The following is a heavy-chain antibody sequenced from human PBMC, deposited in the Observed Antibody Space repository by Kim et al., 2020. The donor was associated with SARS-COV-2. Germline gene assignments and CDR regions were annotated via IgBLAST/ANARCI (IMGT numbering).Heavy chain of an antibody. J-gene: IGHJ6*02. CDR3: ARDPEGYFDWTKGGMDV. V-gene: IGHV1-46*01. CDR2: INPSGGST. D-gene: IGHD3-9*01. CDR1: GYTFTSYY. Sequence: ASVKVSCKASGYTFTSYYMHWVRQAPGQGLEWMGIINPSGGSTSYAQKFQGRVTMTRDTSTSTVYMELSSLRSEDTAVYYCARDPEGYFDWTKGGMDVWGQGTTVTVSS.